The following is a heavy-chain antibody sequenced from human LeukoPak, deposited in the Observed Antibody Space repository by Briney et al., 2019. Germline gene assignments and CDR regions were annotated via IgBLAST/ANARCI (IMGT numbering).Heavy chain of an antibody. V-gene: IGHV3-20*04. CDR3: ARSGYYDSSGYYYVPDAFDI. CDR2: FNWNGGST. Sequence: GGSLRLSCAASGFTFDDYGMSWVRQAPGKGLEWVSGFNWNGGSTGYADSVKGRFTISRDNAKNSLYLQMNSLRAEDTALYYCARSGYYDSSGYYYVPDAFDIWGQGTMVTVSS. J-gene: IGHJ3*02. D-gene: IGHD3-22*01. CDR1: GFTFDDYG.